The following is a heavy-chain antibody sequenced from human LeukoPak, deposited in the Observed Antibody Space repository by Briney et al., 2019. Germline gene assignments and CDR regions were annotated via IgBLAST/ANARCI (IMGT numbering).Heavy chain of an antibody. J-gene: IGHJ4*02. V-gene: IGHV4-59*01. CDR3: ARSRRLAAAGTLIDY. CDR1: GGSISSYY. D-gene: IGHD6-13*01. Sequence: SETLSLTCTVSGGSISSYYWSWIRQPPEKGLEWIGYIYYSGSTNYNPSLKSRVTISVDTSKNQFSLKLSSVTAADTAVYYCARSRRLAAAGTLIDYWGQGTLVTVSS. CDR2: IYYSGST.